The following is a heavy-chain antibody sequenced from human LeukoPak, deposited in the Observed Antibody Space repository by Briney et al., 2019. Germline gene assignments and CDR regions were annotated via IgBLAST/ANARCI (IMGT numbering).Heavy chain of an antibody. V-gene: IGHV1-2*02. J-gene: IGHJ4*02. CDR3: ARDRDYSNTERGFDY. CDR1: GYTFTYYY. CDR2: INPDSGET. Sequence: GASVKVSCKTSGYTFTYYYIHWVRQAPGQGLEWRGWINPDSGETNSAQKFRGRVTMTGDTSIGTAYMDLSRVTSDDTAVYYCARDRDYSNTERGFDYWGQGTLVTVSS. D-gene: IGHD4-11*01.